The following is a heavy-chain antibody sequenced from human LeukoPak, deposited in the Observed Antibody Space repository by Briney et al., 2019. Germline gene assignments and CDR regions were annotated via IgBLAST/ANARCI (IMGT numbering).Heavy chain of an antibody. CDR3: AREVAPIAMAGPRTYYFDY. Sequence: ASVKVSCKASGYTFTSYSISWVRQAPGQGLEWMGWISAYNGNTNYAQKLQGRVTMTTDTSTSTAYMELRSLRSDDTAVYYCAREVAPIAMAGPRTYYFDYWGQGTLVTVSS. D-gene: IGHD6-19*01. V-gene: IGHV1-18*01. J-gene: IGHJ4*02. CDR2: ISAYNGNT. CDR1: GYTFTSYS.